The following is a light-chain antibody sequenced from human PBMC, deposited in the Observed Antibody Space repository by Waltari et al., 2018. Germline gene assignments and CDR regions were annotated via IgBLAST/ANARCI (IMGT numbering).Light chain of an antibody. J-gene: IGKJ1*01. CDR2: VAS. CDR3: MQTRETPQT. V-gene: IGKV2-28*01. Sequence: DIVMTQSPVSLSVTPGEPAPISCRSSQSLLHSNGYNYVDWHVQKPGQSPQLLIYVASKRASGVPDRFSGSGSGTDFTLKISRVEAEDVGVYYCMQTRETPQTFGQGTKVEIK. CDR1: QSLLHSNGYNY.